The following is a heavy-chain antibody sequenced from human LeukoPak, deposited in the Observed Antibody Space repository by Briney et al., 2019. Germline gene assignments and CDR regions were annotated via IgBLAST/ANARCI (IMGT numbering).Heavy chain of an antibody. V-gene: IGHV4-59*01. CDR1: GASISSYY. J-gene: IGHJ4*02. CDR2: IYYSGST. D-gene: IGHD3-10*01. Sequence: PSETLSPTCPVSGASISSYYWSWIRQPPGKGLEWIGYIYYSGSTKYNPSLKSRVTISVDTSKNQFSLKLSSVTAADTAVYYCARDPRGSGSADYWGQGTLVTVSS. CDR3: ARDPRGSGSADY.